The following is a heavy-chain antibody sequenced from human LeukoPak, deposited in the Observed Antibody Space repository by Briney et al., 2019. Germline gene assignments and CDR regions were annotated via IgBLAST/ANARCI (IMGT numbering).Heavy chain of an antibody. CDR1: GGSISSSSYY. CDR2: IYYNGST. V-gene: IGHV4-39*01. CDR3: ARAQDAFDI. J-gene: IGHJ3*02. Sequence: SETLSLTCTVSGGSISSSSYYWGWIRQPPGKGLEWIGSIYYNGSTYYNPSLKSRVTISVDTSKNQFSLKLSSVTAADTAVYYCARAQDAFDIWGQGTMVTVSS.